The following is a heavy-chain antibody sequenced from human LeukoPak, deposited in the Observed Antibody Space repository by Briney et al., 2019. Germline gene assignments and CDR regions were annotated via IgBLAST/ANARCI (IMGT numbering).Heavy chain of an antibody. CDR3: ARDTYSSSWYNMDY. V-gene: IGHV3-30*04. D-gene: IGHD6-13*01. J-gene: IGHJ4*02. Sequence: GGSLRLSCAASGFTLSSYAMHWVRQAPGKGLEWVAVISYDGSNKYYADSVKGRFTISRDNSKNTLYLQMNSLRAEDTAVYYCARDTYSSSWYNMDYWGQGTLVTVSS. CDR2: ISYDGSNK. CDR1: GFTLSSYA.